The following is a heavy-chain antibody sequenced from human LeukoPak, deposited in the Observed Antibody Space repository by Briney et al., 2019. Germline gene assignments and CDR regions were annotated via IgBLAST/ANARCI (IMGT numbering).Heavy chain of an antibody. Sequence: PSETLSLTCTVSGGSISSGDYYWSWIRQPPGKGLEWIGYIYYSGSTYYNPSLKSRVTISVDTSKNQFSLKLSSVTAADTAVYYCARESLTVTTGFDYWGQGTLVTVSS. J-gene: IGHJ4*02. CDR3: ARESLTVTTGFDY. V-gene: IGHV4-30-4*01. CDR1: GGSISSGDYY. D-gene: IGHD4-17*01. CDR2: IYYSGST.